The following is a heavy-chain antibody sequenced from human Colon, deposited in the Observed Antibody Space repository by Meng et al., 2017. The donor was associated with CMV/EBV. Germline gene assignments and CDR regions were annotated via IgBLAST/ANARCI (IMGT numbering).Heavy chain of an antibody. CDR3: ARRSPPHNFGGKRGHYFDL. CDR2: IYYSGS. D-gene: IGHD4-23*01. V-gene: IGHV4-59*01. J-gene: IGHJ4*02. CDR1: GGSISSFY. Sequence: GSLRLSCSVSGGSISSFYWSWIRQSPGKGLEWLGDIYYSGSNYNPSLKSRVNISLDTSRNRFSLSLSSVTAADTAVYYCARRSPPHNFGGKRGHYFDLWGQGTVVTVSS.